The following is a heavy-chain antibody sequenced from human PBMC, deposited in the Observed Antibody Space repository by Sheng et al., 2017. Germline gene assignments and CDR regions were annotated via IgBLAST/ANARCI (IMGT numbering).Heavy chain of an antibody. J-gene: IGHJ6*03. CDR1: GFTFSDYY. Sequence: VQLVESGGDLVQPGGSLRLSCASSGFTFSDYYMSWIRQAPGKGLEWVSYISSSGSTIYYADSVKGRFTISRDNAKNSLYLQMNSLRAEDTAVYYCARDGMVMSSYMDVWGQGTTVTVSS. CDR3: ARDGMVMSSYMDV. CDR2: ISSSGSTI. D-gene: IGHD3-22*01. V-gene: IGHV3-11*04.